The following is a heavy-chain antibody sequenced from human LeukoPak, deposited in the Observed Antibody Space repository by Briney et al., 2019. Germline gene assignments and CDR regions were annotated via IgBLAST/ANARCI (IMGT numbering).Heavy chain of an antibody. V-gene: IGHV4-61*02. CDR3: ASSPTRNTNFLH. Sequence: SETLSLTCTVSGGSISSGTYYWSWIRQPAGKGLEWIGRIYASGDTNYSPSLKSRVTISLDTSKNQFSLILTSVTAADSAVYFCASSPTRNTNFLHWGQGTLVTVSS. J-gene: IGHJ1*01. CDR2: IYASGDT. CDR1: GGSISSGTYY. D-gene: IGHD1-14*01.